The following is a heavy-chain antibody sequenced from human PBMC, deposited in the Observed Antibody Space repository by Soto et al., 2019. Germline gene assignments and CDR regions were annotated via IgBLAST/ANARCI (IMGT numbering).Heavy chain of an antibody. J-gene: IGHJ4*02. CDR2: ISWNSGSI. CDR3: AKDIEEYSDGPFDY. D-gene: IGHD5-18*01. Sequence: DVQLVESGGGLVQPGRSLSLSCAASGFTFDDYAMHWVRQAPGKCLEWVSGISWNSGSIGYADSVKGRFTISRDNAKNSLYLQMNSLRAEDTALYYCAKDIEEYSDGPFDYWGQGTMFIVSS. V-gene: IGHV3-9*01. CDR1: GFTFDDYA.